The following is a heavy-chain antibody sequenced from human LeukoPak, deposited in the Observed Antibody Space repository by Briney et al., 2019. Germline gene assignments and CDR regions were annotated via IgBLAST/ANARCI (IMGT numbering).Heavy chain of an antibody. Sequence: GGSLRLSCVASGFSFSTYWMHWVRQVPGKGLVWVSRINPDGSSTNYADSVKGRFTVSRDNAKNTVSLQMNSLRAEDTGVYYCARAPSEIGGYYPEYFRHWGQGTLVIVSS. CDR2: INPDGSST. D-gene: IGHD3-22*01. J-gene: IGHJ1*01. CDR3: ARAPSEIGGYYPEYFRH. CDR1: GFSFSTYW. V-gene: IGHV3-74*01.